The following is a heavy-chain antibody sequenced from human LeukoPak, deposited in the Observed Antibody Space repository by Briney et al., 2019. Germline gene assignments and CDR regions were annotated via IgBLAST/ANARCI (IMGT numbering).Heavy chain of an antibody. Sequence: GGSLRLSCAASGFTFSSYGMHWVRQAPGKGLEWVAVISYDGSNKYYADSVKGRFTISRDNSNNTLYLQMNSLRAEDTAVYYCAKGGGYDLTYYYGMDVWGQGTTVTVSS. CDR3: AKGGGYDLTYYYGMDV. D-gene: IGHD5-12*01. CDR1: GFTFSSYG. V-gene: IGHV3-30*18. J-gene: IGHJ6*02. CDR2: ISYDGSNK.